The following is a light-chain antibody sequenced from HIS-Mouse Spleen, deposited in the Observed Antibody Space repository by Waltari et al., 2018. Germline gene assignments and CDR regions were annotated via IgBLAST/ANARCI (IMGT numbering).Light chain of an antibody. Sequence: QSVLTQPPSASGTPGQRVTISCSGSSSNIGSNTVTWNQQLPGTAPKLLIYSNNQRPSGVPDRFSGSKSGTSASLAISGLQSEDEADYYCAAWDDSLNGVVFGGGTKLTVL. V-gene: IGLV1-44*01. CDR1: SSNIGSNT. CDR3: AAWDDSLNGVV. J-gene: IGLJ2*01. CDR2: SNN.